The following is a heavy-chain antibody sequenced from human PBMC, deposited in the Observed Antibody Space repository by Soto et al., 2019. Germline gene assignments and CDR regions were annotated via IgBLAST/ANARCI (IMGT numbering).Heavy chain of an antibody. CDR3: AHLVVAGLTYHLAY. J-gene: IGHJ1*01. D-gene: IGHD2-15*01. CDR2: IYWDDDK. Sequence: GSGPTLVNPTQTLTLTCTFSGFSLSTSAVGVGWIRQPPGKALEWLAFIYWDDDKRYSPSLKSSLTITKDTSKNQVVLAMTNMDPVDTATYYCAHLVVAGLTYHLAYSGQGTLVPVSS. V-gene: IGHV2-5*02. CDR1: GFSLSTSAVG.